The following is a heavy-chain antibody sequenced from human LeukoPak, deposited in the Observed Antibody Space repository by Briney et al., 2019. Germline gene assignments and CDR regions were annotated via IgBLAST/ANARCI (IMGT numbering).Heavy chain of an antibody. V-gene: IGHV3-48*01. CDR2: ISSSSSTI. D-gene: IGHD3-10*01. J-gene: IGHJ4*02. CDR1: GFTFSSYS. Sequence: GGSLRLSCTAPGFTFSSYSMNWVRQAPGKGLEWVSYISSSSSTIYYADSVKGRFTISRDNAKNSLYLQMNSLRAEDTAVYYCARDLYGSGDWGQGTLVTVSS. CDR3: ARDLYGSGD.